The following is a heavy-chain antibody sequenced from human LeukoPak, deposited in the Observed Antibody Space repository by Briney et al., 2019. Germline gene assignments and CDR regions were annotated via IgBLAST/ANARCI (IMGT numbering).Heavy chain of an antibody. D-gene: IGHD1-7*01. CDR3: ARDYSPRITGTTGLDY. CDR2: INPNSGGT. J-gene: IGHJ4*02. CDR1: GYTFTGYY. Sequence: ASVKVSCKAPGYTFTGYYMHWVRQAPGQGLEWMGWINPNSGGTNYAQKFQGRVTMTRDTSISTAYMELSRLRSDDTAVYYCARDYSPRITGTTGLDYWGQGTLVTVSS. V-gene: IGHV1-2*02.